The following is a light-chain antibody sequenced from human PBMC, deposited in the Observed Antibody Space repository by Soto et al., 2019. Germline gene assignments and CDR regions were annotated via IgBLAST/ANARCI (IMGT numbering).Light chain of an antibody. CDR1: QSISSY. Sequence: DIQMTQSPSSLSASVGDRVTITCRASQSISSYLNWYQQKPGKAPKLLIYAASSLQSGVPSRFSGSGSGTDFTLTISSLQPEDFATYYCQQLNSYPRTFGGGTKVVIK. CDR3: QQLNSYPRT. V-gene: IGKV1-39*01. J-gene: IGKJ4*01. CDR2: AAS.